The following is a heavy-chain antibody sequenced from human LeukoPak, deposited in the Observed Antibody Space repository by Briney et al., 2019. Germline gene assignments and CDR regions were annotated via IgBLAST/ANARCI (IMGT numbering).Heavy chain of an antibody. V-gene: IGHV3-21*01. Sequence: SGGSLRLSCSASGFTFSSYAMHWVRQAPGKGLEWVSSISSSSSYIYYADSVKGRFTISRDNAKNSLYLQMNSLRAEDTAVYYCARDLRRNYVYYYYGMDVWGQGTTVTVSS. CDR2: ISSSSSYI. D-gene: IGHD4-11*01. CDR3: ARDLRRNYVYYYYGMDV. CDR1: GFTFSSYA. J-gene: IGHJ6*02.